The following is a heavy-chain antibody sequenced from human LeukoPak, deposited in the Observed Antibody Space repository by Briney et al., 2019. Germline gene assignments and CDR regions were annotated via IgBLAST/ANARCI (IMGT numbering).Heavy chain of an antibody. CDR3: SKLAVASADS. CDR2: ISPNGGTK. Sequence: GGSLRLSCAASGFSFSDYEMNWVRQSPAKGLEWVSNISPNGGTKYYASSVKGRFTISRDNAKNSLYLQMNSLRAEDTGVYFCSKLAVASADSWGQGTLVTVSS. D-gene: IGHD6-19*01. CDR1: GFSFSDYE. J-gene: IGHJ4*02. V-gene: IGHV3-48*03.